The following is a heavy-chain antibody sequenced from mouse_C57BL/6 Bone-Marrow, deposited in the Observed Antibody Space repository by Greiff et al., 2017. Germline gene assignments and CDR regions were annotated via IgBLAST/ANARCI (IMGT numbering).Heavy chain of an antibody. Sequence: EVKLVESGGDLVKPGGSLKLSCAASGFTFSSYGMSWVRQTPDKRLEWVATISSGGSYTYYPDSVKGRITIFRDNAKNTLYLQMSSLKSEDTAMYYCARRYYGSGTWLAYWGQGTLVTVSA. CDR1: GFTFSSYG. CDR2: ISSGGSYT. V-gene: IGHV5-6*02. CDR3: ARRYYGSGTWLAY. J-gene: IGHJ3*01. D-gene: IGHD1-1*01.